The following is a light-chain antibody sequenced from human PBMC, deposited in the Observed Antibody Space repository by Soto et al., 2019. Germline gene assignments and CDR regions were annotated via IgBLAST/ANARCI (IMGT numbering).Light chain of an antibody. Sequence: DIVLTQSPGTLSLSPGEAATLSCRASQSISNNYLAWYQQQPGQAPRLVIHGASSTATDIPDRFSGSGSGTDFTLTISRLEPEDFAVYYCQQYVTSPFTFGQGTKLEI. CDR1: QSISNNY. CDR2: GAS. V-gene: IGKV3-20*01. CDR3: QQYVTSPFT. J-gene: IGKJ2*01.